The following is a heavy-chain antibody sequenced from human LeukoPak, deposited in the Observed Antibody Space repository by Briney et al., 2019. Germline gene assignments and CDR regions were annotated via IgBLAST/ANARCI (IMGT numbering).Heavy chain of an antibody. V-gene: IGHV4-59*01. CDR3: ARSGYNYGPYDY. CDR2: IYYSGST. D-gene: IGHD5-18*01. CDR1: GGSMNNYF. J-gene: IGHJ4*02. Sequence: ASETLSLTCRVAGGSMNNYFWSWIRQPPGKGLEWIGYIYYSGSTNYNPSLKSRVTISVDTSKNQFSLKLSSVTAADTAVYYCARSGYNYGPYDYWGQGSLVTVSS.